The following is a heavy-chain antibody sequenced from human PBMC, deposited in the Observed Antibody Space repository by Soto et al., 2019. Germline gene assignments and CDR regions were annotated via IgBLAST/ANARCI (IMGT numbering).Heavy chain of an antibody. CDR1: GGSISSSSYY. J-gene: IGHJ6*02. D-gene: IGHD6-19*01. V-gene: IGHV4-39*07. CDR2: IYYSGST. Sequence: PSETRSLTCTVSGGSISSSSYYWGWIRQPPGKGLEWIGSIYYSGSTNYNPSLKSRVTISVDTSKNQFSLKLSSVTAADTAVYYCARGSGHSSGFGGMDVWGQGTTVTVSS. CDR3: ARGSGHSSGFGGMDV.